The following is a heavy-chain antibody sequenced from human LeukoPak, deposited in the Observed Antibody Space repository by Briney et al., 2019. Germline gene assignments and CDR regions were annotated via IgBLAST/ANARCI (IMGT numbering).Heavy chain of an antibody. CDR3: AKHQLVVVPAANDY. D-gene: IGHD2-2*01. Sequence: GGSLRLSCAASGFTFSSYAMSWVRQAPGKGLGWVSAISGSGGSTYYADSVKGRFTISRDNSNNTLYLQMNSLRAEDTAVYYCAKHQLVVVPAANDYWGQGTLVTVSS. V-gene: IGHV3-23*01. CDR2: ISGSGGST. J-gene: IGHJ4*02. CDR1: GFTFSSYA.